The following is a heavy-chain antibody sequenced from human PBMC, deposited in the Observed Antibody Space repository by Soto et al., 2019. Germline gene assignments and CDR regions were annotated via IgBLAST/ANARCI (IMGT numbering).Heavy chain of an antibody. CDR1: GYTFTSYG. CDR3: ARLFMDKSLLWFGESYYYGMDV. CDR2: ISAYNGNT. Sequence: GASVKVSCKASGYTFTSYGISWVRQAPGQGLEWMGWISAYNGNTNYAQKLQGRVTMTTDTSTSTAYMELRSLRSDDTAVYYCARLFMDKSLLWFGESYYYGMDVWGQGTTVTVSS. D-gene: IGHD3-10*01. V-gene: IGHV1-18*01. J-gene: IGHJ6*02.